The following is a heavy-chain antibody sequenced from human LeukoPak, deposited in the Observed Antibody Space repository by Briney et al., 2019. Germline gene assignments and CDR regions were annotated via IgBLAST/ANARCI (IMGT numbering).Heavy chain of an antibody. J-gene: IGHJ4*02. D-gene: IGHD3-10*01. CDR2: ISGSGGST. CDR3: AKDQRGGLSITMVRGVTFQV. CDR1: GFTFSSYA. Sequence: GGSLGLSCAASGFTFSSYAMSWVRQAPGKGLEWVSAISGSGGSTYYADSVKGRFTISRDNSKNTLYLQMNSLRAEDTAVYYCAKDQRGGLSITMVRGVTFQVWGQGPLVTVSS. V-gene: IGHV3-23*01.